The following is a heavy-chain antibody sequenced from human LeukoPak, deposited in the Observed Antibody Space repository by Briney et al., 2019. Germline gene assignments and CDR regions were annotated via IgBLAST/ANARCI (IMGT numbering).Heavy chain of an antibody. D-gene: IGHD1-1*01. V-gene: IGHV3-48*01. J-gene: IGHJ6*02. CDR3: ARPSNWNDGPLYYYYGMDV. Sequence: GGSLRLSCAASEFTFSSYSMNWVRQAPGKGLEWVSYITNSGNSKSYADSVKGRFTIPRDNSENTLYLQMNSLRAEDTAVYYCARPSNWNDGPLYYYYGMDVWGQGTTVTVSS. CDR2: ITNSGNSK. CDR1: EFTFSSYS.